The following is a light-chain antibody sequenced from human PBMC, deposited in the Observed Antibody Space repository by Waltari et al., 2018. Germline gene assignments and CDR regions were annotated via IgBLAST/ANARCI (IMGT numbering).Light chain of an antibody. J-gene: IGKJ1*01. V-gene: IGKV1-5*03. CDR3: QQYNSYSGT. CDR1: QSISTW. CDR2: KAS. Sequence: DIQMTQSPSTLSASVGDRVTITCRASQSISTWLAWYQQKPGKAPILLIYKASTLESGVPSRFSGSGSGTEFTLTISSLQPDDFATYYCQQYNSYSGTFGQGTKVEI.